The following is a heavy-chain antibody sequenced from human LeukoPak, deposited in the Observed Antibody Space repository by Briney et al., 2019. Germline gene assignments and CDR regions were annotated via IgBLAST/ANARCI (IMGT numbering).Heavy chain of an antibody. CDR1: GGSISSGSYY. CDR2: IYTSGST. D-gene: IGHD4-23*01. Sequence: SSETLSLTCTVSGGSISSGSYYWSWIRQPAGKGLEWIGRIYTSGSTNYNPSLKSRVTISVDMSKNQFSLKLTSVTAAGTAVYYCTRYEAEHDYGGHTLWGQGTLVTVSS. J-gene: IGHJ4*02. V-gene: IGHV4-61*02. CDR3: TRYEAEHDYGGHTL.